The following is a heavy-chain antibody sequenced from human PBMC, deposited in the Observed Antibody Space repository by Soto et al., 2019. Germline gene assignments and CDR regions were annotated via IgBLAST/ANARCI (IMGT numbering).Heavy chain of an antibody. CDR2: ISGSGGST. V-gene: IGHV3-23*01. CDR3: AKGTPADRGYCSGGSCYSTTYYYYMDV. CDR1: GFTFSSYA. J-gene: IGHJ6*03. D-gene: IGHD2-15*01. Sequence: GGSLRLSCAASGFTFSSYAMSWVRQAPGKGLEWVSAISGSGGSTYYADSVKGRFTISRDNSKNTLYLQMNSLRAEDTAVYYCAKGTPADRGYCSGGSCYSTTYYYYMDVWGKGTTVTVSS.